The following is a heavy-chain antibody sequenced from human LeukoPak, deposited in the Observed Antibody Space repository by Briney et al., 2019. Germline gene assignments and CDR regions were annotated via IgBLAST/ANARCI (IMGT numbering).Heavy chain of an antibody. Sequence: ASVKVSCKASGYTFTSYAMNWVRQAPGQGLEWMGWINTNTGNPTYAQGFTGRFVFSLDTSVSTAYLQISSLKAEDTAVYYCARELEGATTVRIGYYYYYYMDVWGKGTTVTVSS. CDR3: ARELEGATTVRIGYYYYYYMDV. J-gene: IGHJ6*03. CDR1: GYTFTSYA. V-gene: IGHV7-4-1*02. D-gene: IGHD1-26*01. CDR2: INTNTGNP.